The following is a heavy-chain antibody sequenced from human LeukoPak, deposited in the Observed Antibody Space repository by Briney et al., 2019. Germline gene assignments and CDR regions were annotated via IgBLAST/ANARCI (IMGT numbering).Heavy chain of an antibody. Sequence: GGSLRLSCAASGFTFSSYWMSWVRQAPGKGLEGVANIKQDGSEKYYVDSVKGRFTISRDNAKNSLYLQMNSLRAEDTAVYYCARVRDYGGYYYYGMDVWGQGTTVTVSS. CDR2: IKQDGSEK. CDR1: GFTFSSYW. J-gene: IGHJ6*02. V-gene: IGHV3-7*01. D-gene: IGHD4-23*01. CDR3: ARVRDYGGYYYYGMDV.